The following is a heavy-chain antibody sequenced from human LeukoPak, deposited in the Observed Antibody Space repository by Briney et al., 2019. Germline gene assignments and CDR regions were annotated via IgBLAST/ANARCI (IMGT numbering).Heavy chain of an antibody. CDR3: ARDSSYDVLSSPRYYYSGMDV. V-gene: IGHV3-30*02. J-gene: IGHJ6*02. CDR2: IRYDGSNK. Sequence: GGSLRLSCAASGFTFSSYGMHWVRQAPGKGLEWVAFIRYDGSNKYYADSVKGRFTISRDNSKNTLYLQMNSLRAEDTAVYYCARDSSYDVLSSPRYYYSGMDVWGQGTTVTVSS. D-gene: IGHD3-9*01. CDR1: GFTFSSYG.